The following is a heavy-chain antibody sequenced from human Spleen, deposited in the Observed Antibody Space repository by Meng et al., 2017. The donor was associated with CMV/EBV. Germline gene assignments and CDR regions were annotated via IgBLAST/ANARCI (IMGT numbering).Heavy chain of an antibody. J-gene: IGHJ5*02. V-gene: IGHV3-11*01. D-gene: IGHD1-14*01. Sequence: SLKISCVASGFTFSDYYMSWIRQAPGKGLEWLSYISGSGSVIYYANSVKGRFTISRDNAKNSLDLQMNGLRAEDTAVYFCARAYNVPGWFDPWGQGTQVTVSS. CDR3: ARAYNVPGWFDP. CDR1: GFTFSDYY. CDR2: ISGSGSVI.